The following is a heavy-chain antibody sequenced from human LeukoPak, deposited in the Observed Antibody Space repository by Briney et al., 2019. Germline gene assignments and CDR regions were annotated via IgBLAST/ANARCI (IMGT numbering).Heavy chain of an antibody. CDR2: ISYDGSNK. V-gene: IGHV3-30-3*01. Sequence: SCKVSGYTLTELSMHWVRQAPGKGLEWVAVISYDGSNKYYADSVKGRFTISRDNSKNTLYLQMNSLRAEDTAVYYCARGGSHDDYGDYLTFDYWGQGTLVTVSS. CDR3: ARGGSHDDYGDYLTFDY. CDR1: GYTLTELS. J-gene: IGHJ4*02. D-gene: IGHD4-17*01.